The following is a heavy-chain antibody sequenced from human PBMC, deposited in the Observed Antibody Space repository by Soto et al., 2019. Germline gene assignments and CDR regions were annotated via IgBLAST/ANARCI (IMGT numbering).Heavy chain of an antibody. CDR3: ARCVTTFVDAFDI. CDR2: ISYDGSNK. Sequence: GGSLRLSCAASGFTFSSYAMHWVRQAPGKGLEWVAVISYDGSNKYYADSVKGRFTISRDNSKNTLYLQMNSLRAEDSAVYYCARCVTTFVDAFDIWGQGTMVTVSS. J-gene: IGHJ3*02. CDR1: GFTFSSYA. V-gene: IGHV3-30-3*01. D-gene: IGHD4-17*01.